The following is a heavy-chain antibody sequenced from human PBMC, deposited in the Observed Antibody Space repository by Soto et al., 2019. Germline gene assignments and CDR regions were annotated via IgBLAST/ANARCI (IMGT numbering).Heavy chain of an antibody. J-gene: IGHJ4*02. CDR3: ARVRYSGYDATSQNFDY. CDR1: GGSIISYY. Sequence: SETLSLTCTVSGGSIISYYWSWIRQPPWKGLEWIGYIYYSGSTNYNPSLKSRVTISVDTSKNQFSLKLSSVTAADTAVYYCARVRYSGYDATSQNFDYWGQGTLVTVSS. CDR2: IYYSGST. D-gene: IGHD5-12*01. V-gene: IGHV4-59*01.